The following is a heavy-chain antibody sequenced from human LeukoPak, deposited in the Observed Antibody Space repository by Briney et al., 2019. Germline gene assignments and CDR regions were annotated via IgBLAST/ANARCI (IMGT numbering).Heavy chain of an antibody. CDR2: ISYSGST. J-gene: IGHJ4*02. CDR3: ARLRGVTTPADY. Sequence: PSETLSLTCAVSGGSINNYYWIWIRQPPGKGLEWIGHISYSGSTNYNPSLKSRVTMSVDTSKNQFSLKLSSVTAADTAVYYCARLRGVTTPADYWGQGTLVTVSS. CDR1: GGSINNYY. V-gene: IGHV4-59*08. D-gene: IGHD4-17*01.